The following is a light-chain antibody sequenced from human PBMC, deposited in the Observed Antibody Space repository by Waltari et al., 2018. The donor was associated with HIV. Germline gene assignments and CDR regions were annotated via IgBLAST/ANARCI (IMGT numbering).Light chain of an antibody. J-gene: IGLJ3*02. Sequence: QSVLTQPPSVSAAPGQKVTISCSGSTSNVGKNYVSWYQHFPETAPKLIIYDNNKRPSGIPYRFAGSKSGTSATLTITGLQTGDEADYYCGTWDSSVSAGVFGGGSKLTVL. CDR1: TSNVGKNY. V-gene: IGLV1-51*01. CDR2: DNN. CDR3: GTWDSSVSAGV.